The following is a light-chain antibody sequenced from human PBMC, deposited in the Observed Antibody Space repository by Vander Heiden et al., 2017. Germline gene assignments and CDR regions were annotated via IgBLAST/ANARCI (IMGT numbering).Light chain of an antibody. J-gene: IGLJ2*01. V-gene: IGLV1-47*01. Sequence: QTALTQPPSASGTPGQRVSIPCYGSNSNIGTNSVYWYQQLPGMAPKLLIYGDHQRPSDIPDRFSGSTSGTSASLAISGLRVEDEADYYCAAWDGVLSGAIFGGGTKVTVL. CDR2: GDH. CDR3: AAWDGVLSGAI. CDR1: NSNIGTNS.